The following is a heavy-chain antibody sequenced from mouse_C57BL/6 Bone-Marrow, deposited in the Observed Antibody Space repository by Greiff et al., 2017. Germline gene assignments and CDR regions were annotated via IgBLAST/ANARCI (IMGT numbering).Heavy chain of an antibody. CDR2: IDPNSGGT. CDR3: ARDYGSSYWYFDV. CDR1: GYTFTSYW. J-gene: IGHJ1*03. D-gene: IGHD1-1*01. V-gene: IGHV1-62-3*01. Sequence: VQLQQPGAELVKPGASVKLSCKASGYTFTSYWMHWVKQRPGRGLEWIGRIDPNSGGTKYNEKFKGKATLTVDTSSSTAYMELHSLTSEDSAVYFCARDYGSSYWYFDVWGTGTTVTVSS.